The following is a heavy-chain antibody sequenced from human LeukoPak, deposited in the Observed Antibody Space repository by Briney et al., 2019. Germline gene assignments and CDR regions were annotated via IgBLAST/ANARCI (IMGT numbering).Heavy chain of an antibody. V-gene: IGHV3-48*02. CDR1: GFTFSSHW. Sequence: GGSLRLSCAASGFTFSSHWMHWVRQAPGKGLEWVSYISSSSSTIYYADSVKGRFTISRDNAKNSLYLQMNSLRDEDTAVYYCARVQYYYGSGYREFDYWGQGTLVTVSS. D-gene: IGHD3-10*01. CDR2: ISSSSSTI. J-gene: IGHJ4*02. CDR3: ARVQYYYGSGYREFDY.